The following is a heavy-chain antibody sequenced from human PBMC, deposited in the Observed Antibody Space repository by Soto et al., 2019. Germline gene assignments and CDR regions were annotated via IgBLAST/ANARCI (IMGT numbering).Heavy chain of an antibody. V-gene: IGHV1-3*01. D-gene: IGHD5-12*01. CDR2: INAGNGNT. CDR3: ARDGDKMATKNYYYYYGMDV. Sequence: LEWMGWINAGNGNTKYSQKFQGRVTITRDTSASTAYMELSSLRSEDTAVYYCARDGDKMATKNYYYYYGMDVWGQGTTVTVSS. J-gene: IGHJ6*02.